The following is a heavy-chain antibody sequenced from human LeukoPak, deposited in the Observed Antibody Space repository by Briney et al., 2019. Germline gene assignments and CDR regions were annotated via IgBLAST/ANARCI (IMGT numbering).Heavy chain of an antibody. Sequence: GGSLRLSCAASGFTFNSYWMSWVRQAPGKGLEWVANINQDGSEKYYVGSVKGRFTISRDNAKNSLYLQMNSLRAEDMALYYCAKDISGAGDAFDIWGQGTMVTVSS. V-gene: IGHV3-7*03. J-gene: IGHJ3*02. D-gene: IGHD1-26*01. CDR1: GFTFNSYW. CDR2: INQDGSEK. CDR3: AKDISGAGDAFDI.